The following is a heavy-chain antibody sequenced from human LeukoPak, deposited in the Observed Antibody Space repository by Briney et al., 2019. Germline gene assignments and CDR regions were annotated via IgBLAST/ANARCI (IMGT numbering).Heavy chain of an antibody. CDR1: GGSFSGYY. CDR3: ARRYGSRSCWFDP. CDR2: INHSGST. D-gene: IGHD3-10*01. Sequence: SETLSLTCAVYGGSFSGYYWSWIRQPPGKGLEWIGEINHSGSTNYNPSLKSRVTISVDTSKNQFSLKLSSVTAADTAVYYCARRYGSRSCWFDPWGQGTLVTVSS. J-gene: IGHJ5*02. V-gene: IGHV4-34*01.